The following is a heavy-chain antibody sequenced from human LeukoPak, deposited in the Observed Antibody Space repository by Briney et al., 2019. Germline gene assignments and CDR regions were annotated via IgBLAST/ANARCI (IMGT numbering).Heavy chain of an antibody. Sequence: SETLSLTCTVSGGSISSYYWSWIRQPPGKGLEWIGYIYYSGSTNYNPSLKSRVTISVDTSKNQFSLKLSSVTAADTAVYYCARDMYGDYGTELDPWGQGTLVTVSS. J-gene: IGHJ5*02. V-gene: IGHV4-59*01. CDR2: IYYSGST. CDR1: GGSISSYY. D-gene: IGHD4-17*01. CDR3: ARDMYGDYGTELDP.